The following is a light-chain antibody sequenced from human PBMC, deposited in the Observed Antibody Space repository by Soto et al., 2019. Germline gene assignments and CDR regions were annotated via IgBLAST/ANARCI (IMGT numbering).Light chain of an antibody. J-gene: IGKJ1*01. CDR1: QNVHSY. CDR3: QHYGSSWT. V-gene: IGKV3-20*01. Sequence: EIVLTQSPATPSLSPGKRPTLSCRASQNVHSYLAWYQQKPGQPPRLLIYDASSRATGIPDRFSGSGSGTDFTLTISRLEPEDFAVYYCQHYGSSWTFGQGTKLDIK. CDR2: DAS.